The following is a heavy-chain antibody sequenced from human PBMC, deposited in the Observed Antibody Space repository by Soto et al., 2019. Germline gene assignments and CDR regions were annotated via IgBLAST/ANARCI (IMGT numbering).Heavy chain of an antibody. J-gene: IGHJ4*02. V-gene: IGHV3-23*01. CDR1: GFTFSSYA. D-gene: IGHD4-17*01. Sequence: LRLSCAASGFTFSSYAMSWVRQAPGKGLEWVSAISGSGGSTYYADSVKGRFTISRDNSKNTLYLQMNSLRAEDTAVYYCAKDGLRGLTEDYWGQGTLVTVSS. CDR2: ISGSGGST. CDR3: AKDGLRGLTEDY.